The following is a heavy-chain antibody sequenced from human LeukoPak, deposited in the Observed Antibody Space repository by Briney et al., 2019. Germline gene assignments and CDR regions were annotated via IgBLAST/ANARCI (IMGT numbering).Heavy chain of an antibody. V-gene: IGHV3-15*05. J-gene: IGHJ4*02. CDR1: GFTFSYHA. Sequence: PGRSLRLSCAASGFTFSYHAMHWVRQAPGRGLEWVGRTKSKTDGGTTDYAAPVKGRFTISRDDSKNTLYLQMNSVKTEDTAVYYCTTHYYDSSGYGRFFDHWGQGTLVTVSS. CDR2: TKSKTDGGTT. D-gene: IGHD3-22*01. CDR3: TTHYYDSSGYGRFFDH.